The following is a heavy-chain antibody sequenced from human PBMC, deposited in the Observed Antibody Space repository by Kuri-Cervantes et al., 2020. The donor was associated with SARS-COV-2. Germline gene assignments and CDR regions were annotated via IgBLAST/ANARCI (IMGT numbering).Heavy chain of an antibody. D-gene: IGHD7-27*01. CDR3: ARGRRLPRLGIPGGAFHI. CDR2: FYDSDTT. V-gene: IGHV4-30-4*08. CDR1: GASISSGDYY. Sequence: SETLSLTCSVSGASISSGDYYWSWIRQSPGKGLEWIGYFYDSDTTYYNPSLEGRFSISADTSQNQFSLKLSSVTAADTAVYYCARGRRLPRLGIPGGAFHIWGQGTMVTVSS. J-gene: IGHJ3*02.